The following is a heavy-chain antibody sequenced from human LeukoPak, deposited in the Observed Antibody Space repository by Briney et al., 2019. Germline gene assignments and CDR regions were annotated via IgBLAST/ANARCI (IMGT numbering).Heavy chain of an antibody. Sequence: SVKVSCKASGGTFSSYAISWVRQAPGQGLEWMGGIIPIFGTANYAQKFQGRVTITADESTSTAYMGLSSLRSEDTAVYYCARALVCSGGSCYSGGPFDYWGQGTLVTVSS. CDR3: ARALVCSGGSCYSGGPFDY. V-gene: IGHV1-69*01. CDR2: IIPIFGTA. D-gene: IGHD2-15*01. CDR1: GGTFSSYA. J-gene: IGHJ4*02.